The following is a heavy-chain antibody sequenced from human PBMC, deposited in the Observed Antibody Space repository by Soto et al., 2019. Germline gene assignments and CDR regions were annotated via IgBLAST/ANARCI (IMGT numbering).Heavy chain of an antibody. CDR2: IYYSGST. D-gene: IGHD3-10*01. Sequence: SETLSLTCTVSGGSISSSSYYWGWIRQPPGKGLEWIGSIYYSGSTYYNPSLKSRVTISVDTSENQFSLKLSSVTAADTAVYYCARRATSMVRGVIIQYYFDYWGQGTLVTVSS. CDR3: ARRATSMVRGVIIQYYFDY. CDR1: GGSISSSSYY. J-gene: IGHJ4*02. V-gene: IGHV4-39*01.